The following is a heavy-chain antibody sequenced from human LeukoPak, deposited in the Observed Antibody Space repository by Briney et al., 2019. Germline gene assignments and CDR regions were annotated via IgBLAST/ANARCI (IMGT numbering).Heavy chain of an antibody. CDR3: ARVSGYSGSSSPFDY. CDR2: ISAYNGNT. V-gene: IGHV1-18*01. CDR1: GYTFTSYG. Sequence: GASVKVSCKASGYTFTSYGISRVRQAPGQGLEWMGWISAYNGNTNYAQKLQGRVTMTTDTSTSTAYMELSSLRSEDTAVYYCARVSGYSGSSSPFDYWGQGTLVTVSS. D-gene: IGHD1-26*01. J-gene: IGHJ4*02.